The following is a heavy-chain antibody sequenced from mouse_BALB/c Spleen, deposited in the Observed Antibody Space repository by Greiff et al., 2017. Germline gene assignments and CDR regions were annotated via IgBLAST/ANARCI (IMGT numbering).Heavy chain of an antibody. CDR1: GFTFSSYA. CDR2: ISSGGST. Sequence: EVMLVESGGGLVKPGGSLKLSCAASGFTFSSYAMSWVRQTPEKRLEWVASISSGGSTYYPDSVKGRFTISRDNARNILYLQMSSLRSEDTAMYYCARGHGYDWYFDVWGAGTTVTVSS. D-gene: IGHD2-2*01. CDR3: ARGHGYDWYFDV. V-gene: IGHV5-6-5*01. J-gene: IGHJ1*01.